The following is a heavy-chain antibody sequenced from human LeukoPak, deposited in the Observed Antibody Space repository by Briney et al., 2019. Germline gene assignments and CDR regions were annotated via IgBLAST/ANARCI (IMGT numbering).Heavy chain of an antibody. V-gene: IGHV4-39*07. D-gene: IGHD1-26*01. CDR3: ARERWSYGRAFDI. J-gene: IGHJ3*02. Sequence: SETLSLTCTVSGGSISSSSYYWGWIRQPPGKGLEWIGSIYYSGSTYYNPSLKSRVTISVDTPKNQFSLKLSSVTAADTAVYYCARERWSYGRAFDIWGQGTMVTVSS. CDR1: GGSISSSSYY. CDR2: IYYSGST.